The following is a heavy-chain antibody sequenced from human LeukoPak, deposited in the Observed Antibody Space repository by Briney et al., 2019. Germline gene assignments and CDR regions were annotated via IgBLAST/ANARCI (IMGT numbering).Heavy chain of an antibody. D-gene: IGHD3-3*01. V-gene: IGHV3-30*02. Sequence: GGSLRLSCAASGFTFSSYGMHWVRQAPGKGLEWVAFIRYDGSNKYYADSVKGRFTISRDNSKNTLYLQMNSLRAEDTAVYYCAKDLRRFLDKDAFDIWGQGTMVTVSP. CDR3: AKDLRRFLDKDAFDI. J-gene: IGHJ3*02. CDR1: GFTFSSYG. CDR2: IRYDGSNK.